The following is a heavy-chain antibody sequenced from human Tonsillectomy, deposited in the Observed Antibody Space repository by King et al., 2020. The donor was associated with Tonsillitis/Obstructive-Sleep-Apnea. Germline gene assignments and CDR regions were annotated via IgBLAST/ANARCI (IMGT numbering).Heavy chain of an antibody. J-gene: IGHJ4*02. CDR1: GFTFSSYS. D-gene: IGHD2-15*01. CDR3: AREKCGGSFSDY. V-gene: IGHV3-30*04. CDR2: ISFDGSNK. Sequence: VQLVESGGGVVQPGRSLRLSCAASGFTFSSYSMHWVRQAPGKGLEWVALISFDGSNKYYADSVKGRFTMSRDNYKNRLYLQMNSLRAEDTAVYYCAREKCGGSFSDYGGQGPLVTVS.